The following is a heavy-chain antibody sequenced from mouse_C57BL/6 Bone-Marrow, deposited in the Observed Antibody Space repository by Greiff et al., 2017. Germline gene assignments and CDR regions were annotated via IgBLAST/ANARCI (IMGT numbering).Heavy chain of an antibody. D-gene: IGHD2-1*01. CDR1: GFTFSDYY. Sequence: EVQLVESGGGLVQPGGSLKLSCAASGFTFSDYYMYWVRQTPEKRLEWVAYISNGGGSTYYPDTVKGRFTISRDNAKNTLYLQMSRLKSEDTAMYYCARQGYYGSSYWGQGTLVTVSA. J-gene: IGHJ3*01. CDR3: ARQGYYGSSY. CDR2: ISNGGGST. V-gene: IGHV5-12*01.